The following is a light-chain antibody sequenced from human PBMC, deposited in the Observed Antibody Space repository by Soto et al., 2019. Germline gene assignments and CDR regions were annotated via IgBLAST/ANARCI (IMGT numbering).Light chain of an antibody. V-gene: IGLV2-14*03. Sequence: QSALTQPASVSGSPGQSITISCIGTSSDIGAYNYVSWYQQHPGKAPKLMIYDVTNRPSGVSDRFSGSKSGNTASLTISGLQAEDEADYSCSSYASSSTPVVFGGGTKLTVL. CDR1: SSDIGAYNY. CDR2: DVT. J-gene: IGLJ2*01. CDR3: SSYASSSTPVV.